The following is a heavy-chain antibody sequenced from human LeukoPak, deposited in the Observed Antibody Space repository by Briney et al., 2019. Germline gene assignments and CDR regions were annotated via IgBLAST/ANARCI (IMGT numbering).Heavy chain of an antibody. Sequence: PGGSLRLSCAASGFTFSSYWMNWVRQAPGKGLVWVSRIASDGSSTTYADSVKGRFSISRDNAKNTLYLQMNSLRAEDTAVYYCAREWDSSGYFSNWGRGTLVTVSS. V-gene: IGHV3-74*01. CDR1: GFTFSSYW. CDR3: AREWDSSGYFSN. D-gene: IGHD3-22*01. CDR2: IASDGSST. J-gene: IGHJ4*02.